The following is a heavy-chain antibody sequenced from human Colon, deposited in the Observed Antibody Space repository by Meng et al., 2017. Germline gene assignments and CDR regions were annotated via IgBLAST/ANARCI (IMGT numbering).Heavy chain of an antibody. CDR1: GGSINTYY. CDR3: ARYGPYWYFDL. D-gene: IGHD2-21*01. J-gene: IGHJ2*01. Sequence: QVRLQHWGAGLLKPSETLSLTCTVSGGSINTYYWSWIRQPPGKGLELIGYISYSGSTYYSPSLRSRVTISVDTSKNQFSVRLSSVTTADTAVYYCARYGPYWYFDLWGRGTLVTVSS. CDR2: ISYSGST. V-gene: IGHV4-59*01.